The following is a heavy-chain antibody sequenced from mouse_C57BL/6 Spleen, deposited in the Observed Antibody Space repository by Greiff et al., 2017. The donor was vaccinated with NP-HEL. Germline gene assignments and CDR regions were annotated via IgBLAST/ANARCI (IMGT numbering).Heavy chain of an antibody. V-gene: IGHV5-9-1*02. J-gene: IGHJ1*03. CDR3: TRDLLLHYFDV. Sequence: DVKLQESGEGLVKPGGSLKLSCAASGFTFSSYAMSWVRQTPEKRLEWVAYISSGGDYIYYADTVKGRFTISRDNARNTLYLQMSSLKSEDTAMYYCTRDLLLHYFDVWGTGTTVTVSS. CDR2: ISSGGDYI. CDR1: GFTFSSYA. D-gene: IGHD1-1*01.